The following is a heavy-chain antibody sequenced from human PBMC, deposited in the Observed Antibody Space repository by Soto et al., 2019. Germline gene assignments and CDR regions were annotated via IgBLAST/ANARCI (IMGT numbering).Heavy chain of an antibody. CDR2: IYYSGST. J-gene: IGHJ5*02. D-gene: IGHD6-13*01. CDR3: AMLVENWFDP. CDR1: GGSISSYY. V-gene: IGHV4-59*01. Sequence: PSETLSLTCTVSGGSISSYYWSWILQPPGKGLEWIGYIYYSGSTNYNPSLKSRVTISVDTSKNQFSLKLSSVTAADTAVYYCAMLVENWFDPWGQGTLVTVSS.